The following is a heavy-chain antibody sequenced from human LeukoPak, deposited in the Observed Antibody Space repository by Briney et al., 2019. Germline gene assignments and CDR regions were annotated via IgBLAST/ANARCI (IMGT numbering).Heavy chain of an antibody. CDR1: GFTFSSYA. CDR2: ISYGGSNT. D-gene: IGHD3-10*01. V-gene: IGHV3-30*04. Sequence: PGGSLRLSCAASGFTFSSYAMHWVRQAPGKGLEWVAVISYGGSNTYYGDSVKGRFTISRDNSKNTLYLQMNSLKGDDTAVYYCAKDSAFYYIDVWGKGTTVIISS. J-gene: IGHJ6*03. CDR3: AKDSAFYYIDV.